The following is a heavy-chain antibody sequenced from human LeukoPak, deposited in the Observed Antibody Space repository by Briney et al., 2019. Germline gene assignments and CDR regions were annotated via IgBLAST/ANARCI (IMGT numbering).Heavy chain of an antibody. J-gene: IGHJ5*02. CDR2: ISGTGGST. CDR1: GLTFRAFA. D-gene: IGHD3-10*01. CDR3: AKGAYYYGSGSYCFDH. Sequence: PGGSLRFSCAASGLTFRAFAMSWVRQAPGKGLECVSSISGTGGSTAYADSVKGRFIITRDNSKNTLFLQMNSLRAEDTAVYYCAKGAYYYGSGSYCFDHWGQGILVTVST. V-gene: IGHV3-23*01.